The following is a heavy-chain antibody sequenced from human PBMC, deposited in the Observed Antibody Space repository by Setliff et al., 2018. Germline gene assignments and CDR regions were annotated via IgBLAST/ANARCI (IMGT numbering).Heavy chain of an antibody. D-gene: IGHD6-25*01. V-gene: IGHV3-23*01. CDR3: AKHVLSSGWPNDALDI. CDR2: INSGGSST. CDR1: GFTFSSSS. Sequence: PGGVPRLSCAASGFTFSSSSMTWVRQAPGKGLEWVSAINSGGSSTYYADSVKGRFTISRDNSKNTLYLQMNSLRAEDAAVYYCAKHVLSSGWPNDALDIWGQGTQVTVSS. J-gene: IGHJ3*02.